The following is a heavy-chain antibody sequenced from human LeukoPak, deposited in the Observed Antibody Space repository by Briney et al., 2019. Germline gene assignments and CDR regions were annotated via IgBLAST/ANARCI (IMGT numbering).Heavy chain of an antibody. V-gene: IGHV1-24*01. Sequence: ASVKVSCKASGYTFTGYYMHWVRQAPGKGLEWMGGFDPEDGETIYAQKFQGRVTITTDESTSTAYMELSSLRSEDTAVYYCAIYTGPPPYSSLLTFDYWGQGTLVTVSS. CDR1: GYTFTGYY. CDR2: FDPEDGET. CDR3: AIYTGPPPYSSLLTFDY. J-gene: IGHJ4*02. D-gene: IGHD6-6*01.